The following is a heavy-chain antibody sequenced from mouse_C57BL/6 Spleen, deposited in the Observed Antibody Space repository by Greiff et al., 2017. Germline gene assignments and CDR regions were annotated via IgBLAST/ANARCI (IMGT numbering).Heavy chain of an antibody. V-gene: IGHV1-64*01. CDR1: GYTFTSYW. CDR2: IHPHSGST. CDR3: ARQSERSDYAMDY. Sequence: QVQLQQPGAELVKPGASVKLSCKASGYTFTSYWMHWVKQRPGQGLEWIGMIHPHSGSTNYNEKFKSKATLTVDKSSSTAYMQLSSLTSEDSAVYYCARQSERSDYAMDYWGQGTSVTFSS. J-gene: IGHJ4*01. D-gene: IGHD1-3*01.